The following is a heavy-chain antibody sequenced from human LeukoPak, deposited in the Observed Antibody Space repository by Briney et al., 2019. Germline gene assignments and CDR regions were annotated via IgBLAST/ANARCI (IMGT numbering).Heavy chain of an antibody. V-gene: IGHV3-23*01. CDR2: ISGSGGTT. D-gene: IGHD2-15*01. Sequence: GGSLRLSCAASGFTFINYAMTWVRQAPGKGLEWVSDISGSGGTTYYADSVKGRFTVSRDNSKNTLYLQINSLRVGDTAVYYCAKDQGYGGNKARFDYWGQGTLVTVSS. CDR3: AKDQGYGGNKARFDY. CDR1: GFTFINYA. J-gene: IGHJ4*02.